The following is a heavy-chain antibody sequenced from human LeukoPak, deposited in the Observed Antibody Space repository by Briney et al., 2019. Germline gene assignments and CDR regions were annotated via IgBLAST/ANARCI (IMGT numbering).Heavy chain of an antibody. D-gene: IGHD6-13*01. Sequence: SETLSLTCTVSDYSISSGYYWGWIRQSPGKGLEWIGTIYHSGSAYYNPSLKSRVTISVDTSKNQFSLRLTSVTAADTAVYYCARGSSSWLDYYIDVWAKGTTVTVSS. CDR2: IYHSGSA. CDR3: ARGSSSWLDYYIDV. V-gene: IGHV4-38-2*02. CDR1: DYSISSGYY. J-gene: IGHJ6*03.